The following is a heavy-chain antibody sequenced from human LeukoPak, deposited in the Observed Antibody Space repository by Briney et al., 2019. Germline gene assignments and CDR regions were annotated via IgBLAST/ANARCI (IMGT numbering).Heavy chain of an antibody. D-gene: IGHD6-6*01. V-gene: IGHV1-18*01. Sequence: GASVKVSCKASGYTFTSYGISWVRQAPGQGLEWMGWISAYNGNTNYAQKLQGRVTMTTDTSTSTAYMELRSLRSDDTAVYYCARDRLEQLVQIWFDPWGQGTLVTVSS. J-gene: IGHJ5*02. CDR1: GYTFTSYG. CDR2: ISAYNGNT. CDR3: ARDRLEQLVQIWFDP.